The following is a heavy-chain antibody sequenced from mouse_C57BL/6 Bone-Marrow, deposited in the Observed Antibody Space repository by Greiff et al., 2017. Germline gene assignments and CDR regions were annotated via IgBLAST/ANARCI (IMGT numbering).Heavy chain of an antibody. CDR2: INPGSGGT. V-gene: IGHV1-54*01. D-gene: IGHD1-1*01. CDR3: ARPYYYGSSCFAY. J-gene: IGHJ3*01. CDR1: GYAFTNYL. Sequence: QVQLQQSGAELVRPGTSVKVSCKASGYAFTNYLIEWVKQRPGQGLEWIGVINPGSGGTNYNEKFKGKATLTADKSSSTAYMQLSSLTSEDSAVYFCARPYYYGSSCFAYWGQGNLVTVSA.